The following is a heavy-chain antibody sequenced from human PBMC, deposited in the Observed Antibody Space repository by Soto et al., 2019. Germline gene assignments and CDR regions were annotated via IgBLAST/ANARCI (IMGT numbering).Heavy chain of an antibody. CDR1: GFTFSSYG. D-gene: IGHD2-15*01. Sequence: GGSLRLSCAASGFTFSSYGMHWVRQAPGKGLEWVAGIWYDGSNKYYADSLKGRFTISRDNSKNTLYLQMNSLRAEDTAVYFCAKDLWTYCSGGGRHLFDFWGPGALVTVSS. CDR3: AKDLWTYCSGGGRHLFDF. V-gene: IGHV3-30*02. J-gene: IGHJ4*02. CDR2: IWYDGSNK.